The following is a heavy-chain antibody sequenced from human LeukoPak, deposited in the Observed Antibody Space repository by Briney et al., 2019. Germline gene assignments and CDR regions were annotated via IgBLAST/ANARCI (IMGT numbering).Heavy chain of an antibody. J-gene: IGHJ4*02. CDR2: INQSGST. Sequence: PLETLSLTCAVYGGSFSGYFWSWIRQPPGKGLEWIGEINQSGSTNYSPSLKSRVTISVDTSKNQFSLKLSSLTAADTAVYYCARGTRGVVISNWGQGTLVTVSS. V-gene: IGHV4-34*01. CDR3: ARGTRGVVISN. D-gene: IGHD3-3*01. CDR1: GGSFSGYF.